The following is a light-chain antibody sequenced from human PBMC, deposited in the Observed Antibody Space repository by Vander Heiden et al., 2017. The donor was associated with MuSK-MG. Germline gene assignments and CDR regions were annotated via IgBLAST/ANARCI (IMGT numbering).Light chain of an antibody. CDR2: EVD. Sequence: QSALTQPASVSGSPGQSITISCAGTSSDVGSYRLVSWYQQHPGKAPTLSIFEVDKRPLGISNRFSGSKSGNTASLTISGLQAEDEADYYCCSYAGGPYVFGTGTTVTVL. J-gene: IGLJ1*01. V-gene: IGLV2-23*02. CDR1: SSDVGSYRL. CDR3: CSYAGGPYV.